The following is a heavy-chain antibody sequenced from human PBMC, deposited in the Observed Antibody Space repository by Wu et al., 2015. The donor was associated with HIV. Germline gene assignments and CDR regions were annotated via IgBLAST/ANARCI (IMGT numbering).Heavy chain of an antibody. CDR3: ARDDRRYSSGWDNWFDP. D-gene: IGHD6-19*01. V-gene: IGHV1-18*01. CDR2: ISAYNGNT. CDR1: GYTFTSYG. Sequence: QVQLVQSGAEVKKPGASVKVSCKASGYTFTSYGISWXRQAPGQGLEWMGWISAYNGNTNYAQKLQGRVTMTTDTSTSTAYMELRSLRSDDTAVYYCARDDRRYSSGWDNWFDPWGQGTLVTVSS. J-gene: IGHJ5*02.